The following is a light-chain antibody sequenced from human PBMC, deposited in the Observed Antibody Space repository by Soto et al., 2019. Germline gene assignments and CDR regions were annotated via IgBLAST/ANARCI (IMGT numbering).Light chain of an antibody. V-gene: IGLV2-23*02. Sequence: QSALTQPASVSGSPGQSITISCTGTSSDVGRYKLVSWYQQHPGKAPKLMIYDVIKRPSGVPDRFSGSKSGNTASLTISGLQVEDEADYYCCSYAGNSLWVFGGGTKLTVL. CDR3: CSYAGNSLWV. CDR1: SSDVGRYKL. J-gene: IGLJ3*02. CDR2: DVI.